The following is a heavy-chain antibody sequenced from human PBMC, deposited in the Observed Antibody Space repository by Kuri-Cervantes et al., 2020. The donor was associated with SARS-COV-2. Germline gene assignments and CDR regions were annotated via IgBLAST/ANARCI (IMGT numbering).Heavy chain of an antibody. V-gene: IGHV5-51*01. CDR3: ARLRVYDYVWGSNRYSAHYYNALDV. CDR2: IYPHDSDR. Sequence: GESLKISCKGSGYSFTSYWIGWVRQMPGKGLEWMGIIYPHDSDRRYSPSSQGQVTISADKSISTAYLQWSSLKASDTAMYYCARLRVYDYVWGSNRYSAHYYNALDVWGQGTTVTVSS. CDR1: GYSFTSYW. D-gene: IGHD3-16*02. J-gene: IGHJ6*02.